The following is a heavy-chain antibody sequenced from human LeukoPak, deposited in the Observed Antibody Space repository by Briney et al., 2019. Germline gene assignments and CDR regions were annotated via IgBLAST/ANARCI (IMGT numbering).Heavy chain of an antibody. Sequence: GGSLTLSCTASGFAFSIYEMDWVRQAPAKGLEWVSYISSSGSYIQYAESVKGRFTISRDNAEKSLFLQMNSLRDEDTAVYYCARDPGYSSTGVDAFDIWGRGTMVTVSS. D-gene: IGHD6-13*01. CDR3: ARDPGYSSTGVDAFDI. J-gene: IGHJ3*02. CDR1: GFAFSIYE. CDR2: ISSSGSYI. V-gene: IGHV3-48*03.